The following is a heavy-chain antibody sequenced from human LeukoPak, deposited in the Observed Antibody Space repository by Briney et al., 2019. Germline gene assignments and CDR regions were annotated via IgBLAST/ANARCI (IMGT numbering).Heavy chain of an antibody. CDR3: ARGYPYGSASYYKKQGFDY. Sequence: GGSLRLSCAASGFTFSSYDMHWVRQATGKGLEWVSAIGTAGDTYYPGSVKGRFTISRENAKNSLYLQMNSLRAGDTAVYYCARGYPYGSASYYKKQGFDYWGQGTLVTVSS. CDR2: IGTAGDT. CDR1: GFTFSSYD. J-gene: IGHJ4*02. D-gene: IGHD3-10*01. V-gene: IGHV3-13*04.